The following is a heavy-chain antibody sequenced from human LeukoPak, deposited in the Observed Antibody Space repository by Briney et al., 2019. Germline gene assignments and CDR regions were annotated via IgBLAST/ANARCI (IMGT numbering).Heavy chain of an antibody. J-gene: IGHJ5*02. Sequence: SVKVSCKASGGSYNSYVITWVRQAPGQGLEWMGRIIPILNVANFAQKFQGRVTITADKSTNTAHMELSSLRSEDTAVYYCARGRRDGYNGPWGQGTLVTVSS. CDR3: ARGRRDGYNGP. CDR1: GGSYNSYV. V-gene: IGHV1-69*04. D-gene: IGHD5-24*01. CDR2: IIPILNVA.